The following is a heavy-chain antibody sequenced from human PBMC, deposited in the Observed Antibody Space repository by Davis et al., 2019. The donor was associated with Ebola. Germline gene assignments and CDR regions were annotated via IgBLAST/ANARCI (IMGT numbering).Heavy chain of an antibody. CDR1: GFTFSSYG. CDR3: ARDSGVMVGGMDV. J-gene: IGHJ6*02. Sequence: PGGSLRLSCAASGFTFSSYGMHWVRQAPGKGLEWVAVIWYDGSNKYYADSVKGRFTISRDNSKNTLYLQMNSLRAEDTAVYYCARDSGVMVGGMDVWGQGTTVTVSS. D-gene: IGHD4/OR15-4a*01. V-gene: IGHV3-33*01. CDR2: IWYDGSNK.